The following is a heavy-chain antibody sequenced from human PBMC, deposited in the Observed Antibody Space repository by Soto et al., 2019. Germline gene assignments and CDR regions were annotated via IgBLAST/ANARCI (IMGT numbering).Heavy chain of an antibody. CDR1: GGSISSGGYS. CDR2: IYHSGST. V-gene: IGHV4-30-2*01. D-gene: IGHD2-15*01. J-gene: IGHJ4*02. CDR3: ARVLGYCSGGSCRRYYFDY. Sequence: KPSETLSLTCAVSGGSISSGGYSWSWIRQPPGKGLEWIGYIYHSGSTYYNPSLKSRVTISVDRSKNQFSLKLSSVTAADTAVYYCARVLGYCSGGSCRRYYFDYWGQGTLVTVSS.